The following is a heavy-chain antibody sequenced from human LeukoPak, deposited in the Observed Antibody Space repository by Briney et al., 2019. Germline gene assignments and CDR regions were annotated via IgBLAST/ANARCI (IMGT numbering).Heavy chain of an antibody. CDR2: ISGYNGNT. D-gene: IGHD3-3*01. Sequence: ASVKVSCKASGYTFTSYGISWVRQAPGQGLEWMGWISGYNGNTNYAQKLQGRVTMTADISTSTAYMELRSLRSDDTAVYYCARGGQTYYDFWSGYSPPFDYWGQGTLVTVSS. CDR3: ARGGQTYYDFWSGYSPPFDY. J-gene: IGHJ4*02. V-gene: IGHV1-18*01. CDR1: GYTFTSYG.